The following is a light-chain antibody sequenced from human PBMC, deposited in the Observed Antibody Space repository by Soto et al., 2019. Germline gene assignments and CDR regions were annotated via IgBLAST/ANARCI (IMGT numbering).Light chain of an antibody. V-gene: IGKV1-13*02. Sequence: AIQVTQSPSSLSASVGDTVTITCRASQGISSAFAWYQQKPGKVPRLLIYDVFNLQSGVPSRFSGSGSVTDFTLTISRLQPEDFATYYCQQLETYPLTFGQVTRLDVK. J-gene: IGKJ5*01. CDR1: QGISSA. CDR3: QQLETYPLT. CDR2: DVF.